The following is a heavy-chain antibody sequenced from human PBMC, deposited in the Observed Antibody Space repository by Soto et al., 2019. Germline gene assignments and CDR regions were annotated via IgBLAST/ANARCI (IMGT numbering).Heavy chain of an antibody. CDR2: IYFRGNT. V-gene: IGHV4-39*01. J-gene: IGHJ4*02. CDR3: ARLEGLATISYYFDF. CDR1: GDSINSDKYY. Sequence: QLQLQESGPGLVKPSETLSLTCSVSGDSINSDKYYWGWIRQPPGKGREWIGSIYFRGNTYYNPSLQTRVTISRDKSKSQFSLKLNSVTAADSAVYFCARLEGLATISYYFDFWGQGALVTVSS. D-gene: IGHD3-9*01.